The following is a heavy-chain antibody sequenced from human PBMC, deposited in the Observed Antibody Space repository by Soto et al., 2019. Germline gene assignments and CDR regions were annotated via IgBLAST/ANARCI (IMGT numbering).Heavy chain of an antibody. CDR3: AKDRRATVTTFDY. CDR2: ISYDGSNK. Sequence: GGSLRLSCAASGFTFSSYGMHWVRQAPGKGLERVAVISYDGSNKYYADSVKGRFTISRDNSKNTLYLQMNSLRAEDTAVYYCAKDRRATVTTFDYWGQGTLVTVSS. J-gene: IGHJ4*02. V-gene: IGHV3-30*18. D-gene: IGHD4-4*01. CDR1: GFTFSSYG.